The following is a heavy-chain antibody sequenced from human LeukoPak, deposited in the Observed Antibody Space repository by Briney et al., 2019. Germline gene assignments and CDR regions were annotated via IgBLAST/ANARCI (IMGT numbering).Heavy chain of an antibody. D-gene: IGHD3-3*01. Sequence: GGSLRLSCAASGFTFSNYWMTWVRQAPGKGLEWVANIKQDGSEKYCVASVKGRFTISRDNAKNSLYLQMNSLRAEDTAVYFCARDAFSRISIFGVVSDAFDIWGQGTMVAVSS. CDR3: ARDAFSRISIFGVVSDAFDI. V-gene: IGHV3-7*01. J-gene: IGHJ3*02. CDR2: IKQDGSEK. CDR1: GFTFSNYW.